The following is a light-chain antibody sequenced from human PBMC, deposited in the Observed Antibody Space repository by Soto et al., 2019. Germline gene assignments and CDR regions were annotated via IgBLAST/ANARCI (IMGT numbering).Light chain of an antibody. CDR3: QQRSNWPPVFT. CDR1: QTVGSY. V-gene: IGKV3-11*01. J-gene: IGKJ3*01. Sequence: DIVLTQSPATLSLSPGERATLSCRASQTVGSYLAWFQQKPGQAPRLLIYGASIRATGIPARFSGSGSGTDFALTISSLESEDFAVYYCQQRSNWPPVFTFGPGTKVDIK. CDR2: GAS.